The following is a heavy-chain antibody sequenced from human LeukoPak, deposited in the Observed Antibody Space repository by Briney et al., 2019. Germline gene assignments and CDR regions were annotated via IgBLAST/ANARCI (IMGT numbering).Heavy chain of an antibody. CDR2: INHSGST. CDR1: GGSFSGYY. CDR3: ARKRGRYCSGGSCYSPGAFDI. Sequence: SETLSLTCAVYGGSFSGYYWSWIRQPPGKGLEWIGEINHSGSTNHNPSLKSRVTISVDTSKNQFSLKLSSVTAADTAVYYCARKRGRYCSGGSCYSPGAFDIWGQGTMVTVSS. D-gene: IGHD2-15*01. V-gene: IGHV4-34*01. J-gene: IGHJ3*02.